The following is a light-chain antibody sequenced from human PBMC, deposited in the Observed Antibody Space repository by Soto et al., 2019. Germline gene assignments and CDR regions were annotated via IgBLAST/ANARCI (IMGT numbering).Light chain of an antibody. V-gene: IGKV3-11*01. CDR2: GAS. CDR3: QQRNDWVS. J-gene: IGKJ4*01. CDR1: QSVGAQ. Sequence: EVVLTQYPATLSLSPGERATLSCRASQSVGAQFAWYQQKPGQSPMLLIYGASNRASGISARFSGSGSGTDFTLTIARLEPEESAVYYCQQRNDWVSFGGGTRVEIK.